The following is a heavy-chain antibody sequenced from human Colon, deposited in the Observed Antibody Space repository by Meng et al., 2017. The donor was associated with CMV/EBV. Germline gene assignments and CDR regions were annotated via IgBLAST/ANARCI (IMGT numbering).Heavy chain of an antibody. D-gene: IGHD3-9*01. Sequence: QVQVVQSRAEVKQPGASMKCSCKTSGHTFTTHGNTWVRQAPGQRLEWLGWISAYNGNRKYAEKLQGRITMTTDASTNTAYMELGSLTSDDTAIYYCVREDGILTGYSLDYWGQGTLVTVSS. J-gene: IGHJ4*02. CDR3: VREDGILTGYSLDY. CDR1: GHTFTTHG. CDR2: ISAYNGNR. V-gene: IGHV1-18*01.